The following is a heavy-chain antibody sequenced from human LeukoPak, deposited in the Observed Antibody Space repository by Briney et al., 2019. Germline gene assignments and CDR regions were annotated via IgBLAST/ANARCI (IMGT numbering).Heavy chain of an antibody. V-gene: IGHV4-38-2*02. J-gene: IGHJ4*02. CDR3: ARQGAYGSGSYTPARSGFDY. D-gene: IGHD3-10*01. Sequence: SETLSLTCTVSGYSISSDYYWGWIRQPPGKGLEWIGSIYYSGSTYYNPSLKSRVTISVDTSKNQFSLKLSSVTAADTAVYYCARQGAYGSGSYTPARSGFDYWGQGTLVTVSS. CDR1: GYSISSDYY. CDR2: IYYSGST.